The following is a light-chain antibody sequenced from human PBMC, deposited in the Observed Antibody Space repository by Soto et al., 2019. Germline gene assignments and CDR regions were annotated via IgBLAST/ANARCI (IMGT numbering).Light chain of an antibody. CDR3: SSYTSSSTVV. V-gene: IGLV2-14*01. J-gene: IGLJ2*01. CDR2: EVS. CDR1: RSDVGGYNY. Sequence: QSALTHPASVSGSPRQSITISCTVTRSDVGGYNYVSWYQQHPGKAPKLMIYEVSNRPSGVSNRLSGSKSGNTASLAISGLQAEAAADYYCSSYTSSSTVVFGGGTKLTVL.